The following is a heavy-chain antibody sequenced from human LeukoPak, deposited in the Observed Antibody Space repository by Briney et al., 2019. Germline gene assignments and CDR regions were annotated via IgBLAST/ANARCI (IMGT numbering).Heavy chain of an antibody. CDR2: IYYSGST. J-gene: IGHJ5*02. V-gene: IGHV4-59*01. Sequence: SETLSLTCTVSGGSISHYYWSWIRQPPGKGLEWIGYIYYSGSTNYNPSLKSRVTISVDTSKNQFSLKLSSVAAADTAVYYCARGYYDSSGYLISYNWFDPWGQGTLVTVSS. CDR3: ARGYYDSSGYLISYNWFDP. D-gene: IGHD3-22*01. CDR1: GGSISHYY.